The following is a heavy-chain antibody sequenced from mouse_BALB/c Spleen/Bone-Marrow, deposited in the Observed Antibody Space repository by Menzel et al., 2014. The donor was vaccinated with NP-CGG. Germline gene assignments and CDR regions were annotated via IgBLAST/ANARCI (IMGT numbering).Heavy chain of an antibody. D-gene: IGHD1-2*01. CDR1: GYTFTNYW. CDR2: IYPGDGDS. Sequence: VQLVESGAELARPGASVKLSCKASGYTFTNYWMQWVKQRPGQDLEWIGAIYPGDGDSRYTQKFKGKATLTADKSSSPGFLQPNRFASWGSSVFFCSRSGATATPFAYWGQGTLVTVSA. V-gene: IGHV1-87*01. CDR3: SRSGATATPFAY. J-gene: IGHJ3*01.